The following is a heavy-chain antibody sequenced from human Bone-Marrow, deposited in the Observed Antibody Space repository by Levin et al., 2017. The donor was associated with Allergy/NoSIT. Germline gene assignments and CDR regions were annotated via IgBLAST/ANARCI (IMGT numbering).Heavy chain of an antibody. V-gene: IGHV3-15*01. Sequence: GGSLRLSCAASGFTLSDYYMSWIRQAPGKGLEWVGRFKGKTDGGTTDYAAPVKGRFTISRDDSKNMLYLQMNSLKTEDTAVYYCSTVRYCTSGVCYARYYYYYGMDVWGQGTTVTVSS. CDR2: FKGKTDGGTT. CDR3: STVRYCTSGVCYARYYYYYGMDV. CDR1: GFTLSDYY. D-gene: IGHD2-8*01. J-gene: IGHJ6*02.